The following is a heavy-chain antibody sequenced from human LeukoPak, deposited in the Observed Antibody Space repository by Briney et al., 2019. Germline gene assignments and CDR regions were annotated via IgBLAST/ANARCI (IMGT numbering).Heavy chain of an antibody. D-gene: IGHD3-22*01. Sequence: GASVKVSCKASGYTFTGYYMHWVRQAPGQGLEWMGWINPNSGGTNYAQKFQGRVTMTRDTSISTACMELSRLRSDDTAVYYCASLSHDSSGYGWFDPWGQGTLVTVSP. J-gene: IGHJ5*02. V-gene: IGHV1-2*02. CDR3: ASLSHDSSGYGWFDP. CDR2: INPNSGGT. CDR1: GYTFTGYY.